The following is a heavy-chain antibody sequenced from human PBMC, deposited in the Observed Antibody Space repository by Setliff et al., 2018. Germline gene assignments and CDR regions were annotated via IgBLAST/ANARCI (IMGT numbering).Heavy chain of an antibody. CDR1: GGSLNTYY. J-gene: IGHJ4*02. V-gene: IGHV4-4*07. CDR2: INTSGTT. D-gene: IGHD5-18*01. CDR3: ARGSGRGYSYGLFDY. Sequence: PSETLSLTCTVSGGSLNTYYWSWIRQPAGKELEWIGRINTSGTTRYNPSLRSRATLSVDTSKSQFSLDLSSVTAADTAVYFCARGSGRGYSYGLFDYWGQGSLVTVSS.